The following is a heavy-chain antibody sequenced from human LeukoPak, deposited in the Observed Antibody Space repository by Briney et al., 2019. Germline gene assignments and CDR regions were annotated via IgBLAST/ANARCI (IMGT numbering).Heavy chain of an antibody. V-gene: IGHV3-23*01. CDR1: GFTFSSYS. D-gene: IGHD2-21*02. CDR3: ARAFCGGVCYSGWFDP. J-gene: IGHJ5*02. CDR2: IIGTGSNT. Sequence: PGGSLRLSCAASGFTFSSYSMNWVRQAPGKGLEWVSSIIGTGSNTYYADSVKGRFTISRDNSRYTLYLQMNSLRAEDTAVYYCARAFCGGVCYSGWFDPWGQGTLVTVSS.